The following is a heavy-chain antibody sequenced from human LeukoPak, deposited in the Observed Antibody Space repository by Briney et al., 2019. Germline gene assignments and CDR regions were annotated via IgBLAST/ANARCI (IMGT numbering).Heavy chain of an antibody. V-gene: IGHV3-48*03. CDR1: GFTFSSYE. J-gene: IGHJ6*03. D-gene: IGHD3-10*01. CDR3: ASAARGGDYSGSGTYSFYYHYYYLDV. CDR2: ISSSGTM. Sequence: PGGSLRLSCAASGFTFSSYEMNWVRQAPGKGLEWVSYISSSGTMYYADSVKGRFTISRDHSKNTVYLQMNSLRPEDTALYYCASAARGGDYSGSGTYSFYYHYYYLDVWGKGTTVTISS.